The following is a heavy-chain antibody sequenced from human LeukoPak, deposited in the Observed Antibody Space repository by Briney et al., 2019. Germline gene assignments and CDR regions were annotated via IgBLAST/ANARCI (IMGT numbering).Heavy chain of an antibody. CDR3: AREGSKDF. V-gene: IGHV3-48*02. D-gene: IGHD2-15*01. Sequence: GGSLRLSCAASGFTFSAYTMTWVRQAPGKGLEWISFISSSGTSIYYADSVKGRFTISGDNAKNSLYLQMSSLRDEDTAVYYCAREGSKDFWGQGTLVTVSS. CDR2: ISSSGTSI. J-gene: IGHJ4*02. CDR1: GFTFSAYT.